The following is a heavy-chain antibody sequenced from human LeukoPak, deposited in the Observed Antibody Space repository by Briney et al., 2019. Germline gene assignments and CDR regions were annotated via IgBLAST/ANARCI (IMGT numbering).Heavy chain of an antibody. CDR3: AREAYDSGSFRTDYYYMDV. V-gene: IGHV1-2*02. J-gene: IGHJ6*03. Sequence: ASVKVSCKASGYTFTGYYLHWVRQAPGQGLEGVGWITPNSGGTNYAQRFQGRVTMTRDTSISTAYMELSKLRSDDTAVYYCAREAYDSGSFRTDYYYMDVWGKGTTVTISS. CDR1: GYTFTGYY. CDR2: ITPNSGGT. D-gene: IGHD3-10*01.